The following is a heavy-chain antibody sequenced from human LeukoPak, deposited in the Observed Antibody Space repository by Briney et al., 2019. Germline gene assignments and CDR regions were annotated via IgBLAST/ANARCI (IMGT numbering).Heavy chain of an antibody. CDR2: INHSGST. CDR3: ARAGRYCSSTSCYSSWFDP. V-gene: IGHV4-34*01. CDR1: GGSFSGYY. J-gene: IGHJ5*02. D-gene: IGHD2-2*01. Sequence: SETLSLTCAVYGGSFSGYYWSWIRQPPGKGLEWIGEINHSGSTNYNPSLKSRVTISVDTSKNQFSLKPSSVTAADTAVYYCARAGRYCSSTSCYSSWFDPWGQGTLVTVSS.